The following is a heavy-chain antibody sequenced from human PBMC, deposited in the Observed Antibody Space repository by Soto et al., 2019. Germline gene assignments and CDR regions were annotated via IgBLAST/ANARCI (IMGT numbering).Heavy chain of an antibody. CDR1: GYRYTSYW. J-gene: IGHJ3*02. V-gene: IGHV5-51*01. CDR3: ARVYNAILTGFYSVPPFDI. CDR2: IYPGDSDT. D-gene: IGHD3-9*01. Sequence: PGESLKISCKGSGYRYTSYWIGWVRQMPGKGLEWMGIIYPGDSDTKYSPPFQGQVTISADKSNSTAYLQWSSLKASDTAMYYCARVYNAILTGFYSVPPFDIWGQGTMDPVSS.